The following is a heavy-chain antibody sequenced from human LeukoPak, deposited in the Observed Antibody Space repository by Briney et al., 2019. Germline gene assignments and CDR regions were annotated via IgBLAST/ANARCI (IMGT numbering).Heavy chain of an antibody. CDR1: GFTFSSYG. J-gene: IGHJ4*02. CDR2: IRYDGSNK. V-gene: IGHV3-30*02. D-gene: IGHD2-15*01. CDR3: AKDLPLCSGGSCYSSVLDY. Sequence: RGSLRLSCAASGFTFSSYGMHWVRQAPGKGLEWVAFIRYDGSNKYYADSVKGRFTISRDNSKNTLYLQMNSLRAEDTAVYYCAKDLPLCSGGSCYSSVLDYWGQGTLVTVSS.